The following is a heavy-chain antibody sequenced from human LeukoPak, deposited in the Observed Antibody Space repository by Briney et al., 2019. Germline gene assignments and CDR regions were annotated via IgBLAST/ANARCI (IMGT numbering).Heavy chain of an antibody. Sequence: PGGSLRLSLAASGWIVSRKYMSGVRQAPGRGREGVSVIYRGGRTYDADCVQGGGTISRHNCKNTLYTVMTNLRAEGRAVYYCARDPISSGYPGAFDIWGQGTMVTDSS. V-gene: IGHV3-53*04. J-gene: IGHJ3*02. CDR1: GWIVSRKY. D-gene: IGHD3-22*01. CDR3: ARDPISSGYPGAFDI. CDR2: IYRGGRT.